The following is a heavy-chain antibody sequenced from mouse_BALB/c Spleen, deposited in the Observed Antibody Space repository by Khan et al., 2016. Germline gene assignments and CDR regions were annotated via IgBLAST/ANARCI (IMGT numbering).Heavy chain of an antibody. CDR1: GYSFTSYY. Sequence: VQLQQSGPELMKPGASVKISCKASGYSFTSYYMHWVKQSHGKSLEWIGYIDPFNGGTSYNQKFKGKATLTVDKSSSPAYMHLSSLTSEDSAVYYCARRTQPCYAMDYWGQGTSVTVSS. CDR2: IDPFNGGT. CDR3: ARRTQPCYAMDY. J-gene: IGHJ4*01. D-gene: IGHD2-12*01. V-gene: IGHV1S135*01.